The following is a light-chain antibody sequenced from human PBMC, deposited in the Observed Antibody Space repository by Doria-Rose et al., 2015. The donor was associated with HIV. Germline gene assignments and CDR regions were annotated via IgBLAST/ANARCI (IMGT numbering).Light chain of an antibody. Sequence: EIVLTQSPGTLSLSPGERATLSCRASQSFSSTYLAWYQQNPGQAPSLLIYGGSTRATGIPDRFSASGSGTDFTLTINRLEPEDFALYYCHQYGTSWTFGQGTKVEI. CDR3: HQYGTSWT. J-gene: IGKJ1*01. V-gene: IGKV3-20*01. CDR1: QSFSSTY. CDR2: GGS.